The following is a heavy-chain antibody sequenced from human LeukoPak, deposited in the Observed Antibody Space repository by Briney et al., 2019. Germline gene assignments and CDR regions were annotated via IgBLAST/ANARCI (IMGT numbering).Heavy chain of an antibody. CDR3: AKDRQVAADY. D-gene: IGHD6-19*01. CDR2: ISSSSSTI. V-gene: IGHV3-48*01. J-gene: IGHJ4*02. Sequence: PGGSLRLSCAASGFTFSSYSMNWVRQAPGKGLEWVSYISSSSSTIYYADSVKGRFTISRDNSKNTLYLQMNSLRAEDTAVYYCAKDRQVAADYWGQGTLVTVSS. CDR1: GFTFSSYS.